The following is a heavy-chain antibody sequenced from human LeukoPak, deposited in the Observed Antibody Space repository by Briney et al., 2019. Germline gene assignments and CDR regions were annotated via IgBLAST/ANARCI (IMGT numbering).Heavy chain of an antibody. V-gene: IGHV3-9*01. Sequence: GRSLRLSCAASGFTFDDYAMHWVQQAPGKGLEWVSGISWNSGSIGYADSVKGRFTISRDNAKNSLYLQMNSLRAEDTALYYCAKGKYYYDSSGYYFDAFDIWGQGTMVTVSS. D-gene: IGHD3-22*01. CDR2: ISWNSGSI. J-gene: IGHJ3*02. CDR3: AKGKYYYDSSGYYFDAFDI. CDR1: GFTFDDYA.